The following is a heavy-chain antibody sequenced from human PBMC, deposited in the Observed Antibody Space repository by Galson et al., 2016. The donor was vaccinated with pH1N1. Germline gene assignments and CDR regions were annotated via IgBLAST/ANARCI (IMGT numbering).Heavy chain of an antibody. CDR1: GFTFSGSA. J-gene: IGHJ4*02. CDR3: TRSRGYGFDY. D-gene: IGHD5-12*01. V-gene: IGHV3-73*01. CDR2: IRSKADSYAT. Sequence: SLRLSCAASGFTFSGSAMPWVRQASGKGLEWVGRIRSKADSYATAYAASMKGRFTISRDDSKNTTFLQMNSLNTGDTAVYYYTRSRGYGFDYWGQGTLVTVSS.